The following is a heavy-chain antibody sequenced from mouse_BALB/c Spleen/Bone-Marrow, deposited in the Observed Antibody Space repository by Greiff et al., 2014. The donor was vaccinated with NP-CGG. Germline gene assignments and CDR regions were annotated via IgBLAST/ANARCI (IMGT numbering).Heavy chain of an antibody. CDR1: GYTFTSYW. J-gene: IGHJ3*01. CDR2: INPSTGYT. CDR3: ARYGGGSHDGFAY. V-gene: IGHV1-7*01. D-gene: IGHD1-1*02. Sequence: QVQLQQPGAELAKPGASVKMSCKASGYTFTSYWMHWVKQRPGQGLEWIGYINPSTGYTEYNQKFKDKATLTADKSSSTAYMQLSSLTSEDSAVYYCARYGGGSHDGFAYWGQGTLVTVSA.